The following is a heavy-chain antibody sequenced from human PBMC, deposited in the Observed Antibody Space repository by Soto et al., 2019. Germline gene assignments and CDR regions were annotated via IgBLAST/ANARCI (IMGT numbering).Heavy chain of an antibody. CDR1: GFSFSSYG. Sequence: GGSLRLSCAASGFSFSSYGMHWVRQAPGKGLEWVAMISYDGTDEYYADSVKGRFTISRDNSKNAVYLQMNSLRAEDTAVYYCARDPRLLWFGESEPYYWGQGT. D-gene: IGHD3-10*01. CDR3: ARDPRLLWFGESEPYY. V-gene: IGHV3-30*03. J-gene: IGHJ4*02. CDR2: ISYDGTDE.